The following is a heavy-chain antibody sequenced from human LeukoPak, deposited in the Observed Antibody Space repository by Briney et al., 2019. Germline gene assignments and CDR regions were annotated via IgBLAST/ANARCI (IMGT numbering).Heavy chain of an antibody. CDR2: INPNSGGT. D-gene: IGHD1-26*01. V-gene: IGHV1-2*02. J-gene: IGHJ4*02. CDR3: ARSSNSGYYFDY. Sequence: ASVKVSCKAPGYTFTGYYMHWVRQAPGQGLEWMGWINPNSGGTNYAQKFQGRVSMTRDTSISTAYMELSRLRSDDTAVYYCARSSNSGYYFDYWGQGTLVTVSS. CDR1: GYTFTGYY.